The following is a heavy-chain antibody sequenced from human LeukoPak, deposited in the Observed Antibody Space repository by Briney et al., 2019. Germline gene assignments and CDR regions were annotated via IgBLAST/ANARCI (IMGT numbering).Heavy chain of an antibody. D-gene: IGHD3-10*01. CDR3: ARDSTVIRGPRGWYFDY. Sequence: PSETLSLTCTVSGGSISSFHWSWIRQPPGKGLEWIGYIYDSGTTNYNPSLKSRVTISVDTSKNQFSLYLSSVTAADTAVYYCARDSTVIRGPRGWYFDYWGQGTLVTVSS. V-gene: IGHV4-59*01. CDR1: GGSISSFH. J-gene: IGHJ4*02. CDR2: IYDSGTT.